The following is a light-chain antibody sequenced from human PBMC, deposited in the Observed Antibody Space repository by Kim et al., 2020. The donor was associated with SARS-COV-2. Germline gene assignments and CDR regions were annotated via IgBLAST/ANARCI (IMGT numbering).Light chain of an antibody. CDR1: SLRKYY. CDR2: GKN. J-gene: IGLJ2*01. Sequence: SSELTQDPAVSVALGQTVRITCQGDSLRKYYASWYQQKPGQAPVLVFYGKNNRPSGIQDRFSGSYSGNTASLTITAAQAEDEADYYCNSRESSSNHWIFGGGTQLTVL. V-gene: IGLV3-19*01. CDR3: NSRESSSNHWI.